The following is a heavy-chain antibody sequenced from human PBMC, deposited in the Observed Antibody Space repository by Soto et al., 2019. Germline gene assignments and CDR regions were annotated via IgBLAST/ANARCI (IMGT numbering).Heavy chain of an antibody. J-gene: IGHJ5*02. Sequence: PSETLSLTCAVYGGSFSGYYWSWIRHPPGKGLEWIEEINHIGRTNDNPTHKNRVPITVNTSKNTFSLKLSSVTAAVTSVYYCARGFGISGYYFSWFDPWGQGTLVTVSS. CDR1: GGSFSGYY. D-gene: IGHD3-22*01. CDR3: ARGFGISGYYFSWFDP. CDR2: INHIGRT. V-gene: IGHV4-34*01.